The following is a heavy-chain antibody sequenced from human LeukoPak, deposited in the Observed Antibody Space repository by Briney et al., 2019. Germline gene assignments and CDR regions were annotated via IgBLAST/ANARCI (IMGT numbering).Heavy chain of an antibody. J-gene: IGHJ5*02. V-gene: IGHV1-46*01. CDR2: INPSGCSK. D-gene: IGHD2-15*01. Sequence: ASVKVSCKASGYTFPSYYMHWVRQAPGQGLEGVGIINPSGCSKSDAKEFQGRVTMTMDTYTSTVYMELSSLRSEDTAVYYGARDYKDIVVVVAALTELNWFDPWGQGTLVTVSS. CDR3: ARDYKDIVVVVAALTELNWFDP. CDR1: GYTFPSYY.